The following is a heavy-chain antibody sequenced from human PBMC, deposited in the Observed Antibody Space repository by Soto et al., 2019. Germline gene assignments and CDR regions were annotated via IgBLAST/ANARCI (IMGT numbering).Heavy chain of an antibody. J-gene: IGHJ3*02. V-gene: IGHV3-30*18. CDR3: AKDKSLRYFDWLGAFDI. CDR2: ISYDGSNK. Sequence: GGSLRLSCAASGFTFSSYGMHWVRQAPGKGLEWVAVISYDGSNKYYADSVKGRFTISRDNSKNTLYLQMNSLRAEDTAVYYCAKDKSLRYFDWLGAFDIWGQGTMVTVSS. CDR1: GFTFSSYG. D-gene: IGHD3-9*01.